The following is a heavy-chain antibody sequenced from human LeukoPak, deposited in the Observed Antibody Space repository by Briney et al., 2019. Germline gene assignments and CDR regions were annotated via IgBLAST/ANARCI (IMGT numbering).Heavy chain of an antibody. Sequence: GGSLRLSCAASGFTFSSYSMNWVRQAPGKGLEWVSYISSSSSTIYYADSVKGRFTISRDNAKNSLYLQMNSLRAEDTAIYYCARTAGYWGQGTLVTVSS. J-gene: IGHJ4*02. CDR1: GFTFSSYS. CDR2: ISSSSSTI. D-gene: IGHD2-21*02. CDR3: ARTAGY. V-gene: IGHV3-48*01.